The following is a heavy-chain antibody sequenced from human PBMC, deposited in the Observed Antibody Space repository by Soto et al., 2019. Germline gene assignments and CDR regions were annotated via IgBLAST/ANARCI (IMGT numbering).Heavy chain of an antibody. CDR2: IIPHFGTT. D-gene: IGHD6-19*01. CDR3: ARAHVSSWYNWFDP. Sequence: SVKVSCKAYGGTCSSVCISWVRQDPGHGLEWMGGIIPHFGTTNFAHKFKGRVTITADESTSTVYMELSSLRFEDTAIYYCARAHVSSWYNWFDPWGQGTRVTVS. V-gene: IGHV1-69*13. CDR1: GGTCSSVC. J-gene: IGHJ5*02.